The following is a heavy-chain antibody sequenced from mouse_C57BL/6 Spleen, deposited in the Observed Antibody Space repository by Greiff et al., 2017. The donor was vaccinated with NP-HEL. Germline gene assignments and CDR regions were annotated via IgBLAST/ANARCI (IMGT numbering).Heavy chain of an antibody. D-gene: IGHD3-1*01. CDR3: ARHRDYYAMDY. V-gene: IGHV2-6*01. CDR1: GFSLTSYG. CDR2: IWGVGST. J-gene: IGHJ4*01. Sequence: VQLQESGPGLVAPSQSLSITCTVSGFSLTSYGVDWVRQSPGKGLEWLGVIWGVGSTNYNSALKSRLSISKDNSKSQVFLKMTSLQTDDTAMYYCARHRDYYAMDYWGQGTSVTVSS.